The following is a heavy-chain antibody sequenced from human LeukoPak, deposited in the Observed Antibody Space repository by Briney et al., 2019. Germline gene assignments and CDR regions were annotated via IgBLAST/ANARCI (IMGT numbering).Heavy chain of an antibody. Sequence: GGSLRLSCAASGFIFSNYGMHWVRQAPGKGLDWVAVIWNDGSEMYYADSVKGRFTISRDNSKNTLYLQMNSVRVEDTAVYYCVKDEDNSGLYWGQETLVTVSS. V-gene: IGHV3-33*06. D-gene: IGHD3-22*01. CDR2: IWNDGSEM. CDR3: VKDEDNSGLY. CDR1: GFIFSNYG. J-gene: IGHJ4*02.